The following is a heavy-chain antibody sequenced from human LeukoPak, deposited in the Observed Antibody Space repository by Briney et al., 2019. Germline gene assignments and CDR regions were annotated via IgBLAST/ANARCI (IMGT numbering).Heavy chain of an antibody. CDR2: INHSGST. CDR1: GGSFSGYY. Sequence: SETLSLTCAVYGGSFSGYYWSWIRQPPGKGLEWIGEINHSGSTNYNPSLKSRVTISVDTSKNQFSLKLSSVTAADTAVYYCARVRRLRIAVAGPQAGWLDPWGQGTLVTVSS. CDR3: ARVRRLRIAVAGPQAGWLDP. J-gene: IGHJ5*02. V-gene: IGHV4-34*01. D-gene: IGHD6-19*01.